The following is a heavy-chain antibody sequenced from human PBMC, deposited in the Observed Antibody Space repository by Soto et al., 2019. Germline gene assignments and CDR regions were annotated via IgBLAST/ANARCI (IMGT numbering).Heavy chain of an antibody. D-gene: IGHD6-19*01. Sequence: QLQLQESGPGLVKPSETLSLTCTVSGGSISSSSYYWGWIHQPPGKGLEWIGSIYYSGSTYYNPSLKSRVTISVDTSKNQSSLKLSSVTAADTAVYYCARTPPTVAGTGGDYWGQGTLVTVSS. CDR2: IYYSGST. V-gene: IGHV4-39*01. CDR3: ARTPPTVAGTGGDY. J-gene: IGHJ4*02. CDR1: GGSISSSSYY.